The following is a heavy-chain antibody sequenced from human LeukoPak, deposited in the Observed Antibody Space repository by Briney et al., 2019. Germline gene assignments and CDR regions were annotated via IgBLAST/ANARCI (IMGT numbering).Heavy chain of an antibody. J-gene: IGHJ4*02. CDR2: INHSGST. CDR3: ARGKAAATYSGIFDY. V-gene: IGHV4-34*01. CDR1: GGSFSGYY. Sequence: SETLSLTCAVYGGSFSGYYWSWIRQPPGKGLEWIGEINHSGSTNYNPSLKSRVTISVDTSKNQFSLKLSSVTAADTAVYYCARGKAAATYSGIFDYWGQGTLVTVSS. D-gene: IGHD6-13*01.